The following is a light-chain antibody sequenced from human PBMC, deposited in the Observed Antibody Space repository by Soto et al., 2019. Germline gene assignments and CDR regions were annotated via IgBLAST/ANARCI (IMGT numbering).Light chain of an antibody. Sequence: QSVLTQPPSVSGAPGQTVTISCTGSSPNIGAGYDVHWYQQLPGTAPKLLIFGNSNRPSGVPDRFSGSKSGTSASLAITGLQAEDEADYYCQSYDTGLSGVVFGGGTQLTVL. CDR3: QSYDTGLSGVV. J-gene: IGLJ2*01. V-gene: IGLV1-40*01. CDR2: GNS. CDR1: SPNIGAGYD.